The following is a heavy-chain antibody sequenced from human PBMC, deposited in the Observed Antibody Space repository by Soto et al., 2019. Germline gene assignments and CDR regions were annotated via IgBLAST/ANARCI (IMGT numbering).Heavy chain of an antibody. V-gene: IGHV4-30-4*01. CDR1: GGSISSGEYY. J-gene: IGHJ6*02. CDR2: IYYSGST. CDR3: ARASSLGPYDFWSGYYPYYYYGMDV. D-gene: IGHD3-3*01. Sequence: SETLSLACPVSGGSISSGEYYWCWIRQPPGKGLEWIGYIYYSGSTYYNPSLKSRVTISVDTSKNQFSLKLSSVTAADTAVYYCARASSLGPYDFWSGYYPYYYYGMDVWGQGTTVTVSS.